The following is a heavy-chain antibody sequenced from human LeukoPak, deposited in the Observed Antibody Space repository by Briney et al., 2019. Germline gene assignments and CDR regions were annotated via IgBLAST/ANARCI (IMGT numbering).Heavy chain of an antibody. Sequence: GASVKVSCKVSGYTLTELSMHWVRQAPGKGLEWMGGFDPEDGETIYAQKFQGRVTMTRDTSTSTVYMELSSLRSEDTAVYYCARDFTVTTFNGYYYYGMDVWGQGTTVTVSS. V-gene: IGHV1-24*01. CDR1: GYTLTELS. CDR3: ARDFTVTTFNGYYYYGMDV. CDR2: FDPEDGET. D-gene: IGHD4-17*01. J-gene: IGHJ6*02.